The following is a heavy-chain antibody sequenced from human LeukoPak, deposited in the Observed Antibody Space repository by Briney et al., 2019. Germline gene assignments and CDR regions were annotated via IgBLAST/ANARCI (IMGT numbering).Heavy chain of an antibody. CDR1: GFSFSNYA. CDR3: ARDGETYYYDPRGDY. CDR2: ITSSGSST. Sequence: GGSLRLSCAASGFSFSNYAMTWVRQAPGKGLGWVSAITSSGSSTYYADSVKGRFTISRDNSKNTLYLQMNSLRAEDTAVYYCARDGETYYYDPRGDYWGQGTLVTVSS. V-gene: IGHV3-23*01. J-gene: IGHJ4*02. D-gene: IGHD3-22*01.